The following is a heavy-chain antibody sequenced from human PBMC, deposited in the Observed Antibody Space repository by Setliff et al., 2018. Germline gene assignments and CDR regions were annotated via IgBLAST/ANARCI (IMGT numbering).Heavy chain of an antibody. CDR3: ARTCIGSGCYAGLES. CDR2: IWGDGGTK. V-gene: IGHV3-33*08. Sequence: GGSLRLSCAASGFTFSTYRMHWVRQAPGKGLEWVAVIWGDGGTKYHADSVKGRFTISRDNSKNTLYLQMNSLRPEDTAVYYCARTCIGSGCYAGLESWGQGTPVTVSS. CDR1: GFTFSTYR. D-gene: IGHD2-15*01. J-gene: IGHJ4*02.